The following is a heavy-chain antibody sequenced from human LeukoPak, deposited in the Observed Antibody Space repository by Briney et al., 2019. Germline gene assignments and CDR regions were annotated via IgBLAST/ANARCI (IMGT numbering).Heavy chain of an antibody. J-gene: IGHJ5*02. CDR1: GYTFTSYC. CDR3: ARVAVGGHWFDP. Sequence: GASVKVSCKASGYTFTSYCIHWVRQAPGQGLEGMGIINPSGGSTSYAQKFQGRVTMSRDMSTNTVYMELSSLRSEDTAVYYCARVAVGGHWFDPWGQGTLVTVSS. D-gene: IGHD3-10*01. V-gene: IGHV1-46*01. CDR2: INPSGGST.